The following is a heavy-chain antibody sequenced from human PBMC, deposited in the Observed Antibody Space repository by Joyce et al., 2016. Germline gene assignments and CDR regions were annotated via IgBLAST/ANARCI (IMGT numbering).Heavy chain of an antibody. D-gene: IGHD3-10*01. CDR3: ARGPLEGSGNKHSYDMDV. J-gene: IGHJ6*02. Sequence: QVQLVQSGAELKKPGASLKVPCKTSGYIFSNYTISWVRQAPGQGLEWMGWISAYNGDTDFAQKFQGRVTMTTDPSTSTVYMERRSLRSDDTAVYFCARGPLEGSGNKHSYDMDVWGQGTTVTVSS. CDR1: GYIFSNYT. CDR2: ISAYNGDT. V-gene: IGHV1-18*01.